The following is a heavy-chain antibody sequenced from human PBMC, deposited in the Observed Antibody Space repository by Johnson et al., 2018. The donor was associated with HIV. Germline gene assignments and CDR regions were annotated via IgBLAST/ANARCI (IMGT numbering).Heavy chain of an antibody. D-gene: IGHD4-23*01. CDR1: GFTFDDYG. CDR3: ARWGVVTPHAFDI. CDR2: INWNGGIP. V-gene: IGHV3-20*04. Sequence: VQLVESGGGVVRPGGSLRLSCAASGFTFDDYGMSWVRQAPGKGLEWVSGINWNGGIPAYADSVKCRFTISRDNAKNSLYLQMNSLRAEDTAVYYCARWGVVTPHAFDIWGQGTMVTVYS. J-gene: IGHJ3*02.